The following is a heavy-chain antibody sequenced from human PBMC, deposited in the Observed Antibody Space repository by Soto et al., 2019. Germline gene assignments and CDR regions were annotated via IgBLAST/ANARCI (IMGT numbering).Heavy chain of an antibody. CDR1: GFTFSSYG. Sequence: QVQLVESGGGVVQPGRSLRLSCAASGFTFSSYGMHWVRQAPGKGLEWVAVIWYDGSNKYYADSVKGRFTISRDNSKNTLYLQMNSLRAEDTAVYYCARDGPDGDYGDYVRGDAFDIWGQGTMVTVSS. V-gene: IGHV3-33*01. J-gene: IGHJ3*02. CDR3: ARDGPDGDYGDYVRGDAFDI. D-gene: IGHD4-17*01. CDR2: IWYDGSNK.